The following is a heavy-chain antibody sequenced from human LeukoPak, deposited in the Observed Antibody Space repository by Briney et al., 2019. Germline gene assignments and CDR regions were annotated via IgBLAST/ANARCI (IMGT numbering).Heavy chain of an antibody. D-gene: IGHD1-7*01. CDR2: IYNSGST. J-gene: IGHJ4*02. CDR1: GVSISIYY. CDR3: VRDRELNY. Sequence: SETLSLTCTVSGVSISIYYWSWIRQPPGKGLEWIGYIYNSGSTSYNPSLKSRATISADTSKNQFSLKLSSVTAADTAVYYCVRDRELNYWGQGTLVTVSS. V-gene: IGHV4-59*01.